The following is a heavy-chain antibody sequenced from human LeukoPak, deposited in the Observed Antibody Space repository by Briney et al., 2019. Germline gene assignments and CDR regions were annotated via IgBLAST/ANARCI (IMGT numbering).Heavy chain of an antibody. D-gene: IGHD3-10*01. Sequence: GGSLRLSCAVSGFTVSNNYMSWVRQAPGKGLEWVSVMYSGGSTYYADSVKGRFTISRDNAKNSLYLQMNSLRDEDTAVYYCARDDPNWDPSSYYFDSWGQGVLVTVSS. CDR1: GFTVSNNY. CDR2: MYSGGST. CDR3: ARDDPNWDPSSYYFDS. V-gene: IGHV3-53*01. J-gene: IGHJ4*02.